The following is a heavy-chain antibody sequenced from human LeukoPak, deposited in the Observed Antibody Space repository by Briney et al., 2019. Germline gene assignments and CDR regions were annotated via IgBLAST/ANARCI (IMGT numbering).Heavy chain of an antibody. CDR2: NYYSGRT. J-gene: IGHJ4*02. Sequence: SETLSLTCTVSGGSISSSNYYWGWIRQPPGKGLEWIGRNYYSGRTYSNPSLKSRVTISVDTYNNQFSQKLSAVTAAHTAVYYCARLRGNDNDYPDYWGQGTLVTVSS. V-gene: IGHV4-39*01. CDR1: GGSISSSNYY. CDR3: ARLRGNDNDYPDY. D-gene: IGHD4-11*01.